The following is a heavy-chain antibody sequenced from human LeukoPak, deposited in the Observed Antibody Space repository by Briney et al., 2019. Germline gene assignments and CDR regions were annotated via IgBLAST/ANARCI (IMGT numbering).Heavy chain of an antibody. Sequence: GGSLRLSCIVSGLRFRSYVMNWVRQTPGKGLEWVAHTNQEGSEKYYVDSVKGRFTISKDNAKNSLYLQMNSLRAEDTAGYYCARAPKCLDYWGQGTLVTVSS. V-gene: IGHV3-7*01. CDR1: GLRFRSYV. J-gene: IGHJ4*02. CDR3: ARAPKCLDY. CDR2: TNQEGSEK.